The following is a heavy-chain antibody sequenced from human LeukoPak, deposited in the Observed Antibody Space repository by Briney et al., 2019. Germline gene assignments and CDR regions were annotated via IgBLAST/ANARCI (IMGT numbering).Heavy chain of an antibody. CDR3: ARDNDYYYGSGSYSPQFEP. Sequence: GASVKVSCNASGYTFTSYGISWVRQAPGQGLEWMGWISAYNGNTNYAQKLQGRVTMTTDTSTSTAYMGLRSLGSDDTAVYYCARDNDYYYGSGSYSPQFEPWGQGTPVTVSS. J-gene: IGHJ5*02. CDR1: GYTFTSYG. D-gene: IGHD3-10*01. CDR2: ISAYNGNT. V-gene: IGHV1-18*01.